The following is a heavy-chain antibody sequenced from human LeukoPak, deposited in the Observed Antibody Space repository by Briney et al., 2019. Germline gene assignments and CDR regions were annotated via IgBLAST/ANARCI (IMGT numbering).Heavy chain of an antibody. V-gene: IGHV1-18*01. D-gene: IGHD6-13*01. CDR1: GYTFTSYG. Sequence: ASVKVSCKASGYTFTSYGIRWVRQAPGQGLEWMGWISVYNGNTNYAQKLQGRVTMTTDTSTSTAYMELRSLRSDDTAVYYCAISPIAAAGDYYYYGMDVWGQGTTVTVSS. CDR2: ISVYNGNT. J-gene: IGHJ6*02. CDR3: AISPIAAAGDYYYYGMDV.